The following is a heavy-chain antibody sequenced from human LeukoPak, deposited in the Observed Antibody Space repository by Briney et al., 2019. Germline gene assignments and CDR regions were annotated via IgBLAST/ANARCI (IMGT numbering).Heavy chain of an antibody. J-gene: IGHJ4*02. CDR3: AKDLAPPGVSVYHRPFDY. CDR2: ISGSGGSS. Sequence: GGSLRLSCAASGFTFSNAWMSWVRQAPGKGLEWVSAISGSGGSSYYADSVNGQFTISRDNSKNTLYLQMDSLRAEDTAVYFCAKDLAPPGVSVYHRPFDYWGQGTLVTVSS. CDR1: GFTFSNAW. V-gene: IGHV3-23*01. D-gene: IGHD6-13*01.